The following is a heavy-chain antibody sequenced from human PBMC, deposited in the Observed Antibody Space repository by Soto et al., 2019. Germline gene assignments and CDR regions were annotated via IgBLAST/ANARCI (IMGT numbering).Heavy chain of an antibody. V-gene: IGHV3-74*01. CDR3: ATXSAPVDF. CDR2: INTDGTST. Sequence: EVYLVESGGKLIQPGGSLRLSCEASGMNFGGYWMHWVRQAPGKGLVWVSEINTDGTSTNYADSLKGRFTISRDNARDTLYLQMNSLSVEDTAXYXXATXSAPVDFWGQGTLVTVSS. J-gene: IGHJ4*02. CDR1: GMNFGGYW.